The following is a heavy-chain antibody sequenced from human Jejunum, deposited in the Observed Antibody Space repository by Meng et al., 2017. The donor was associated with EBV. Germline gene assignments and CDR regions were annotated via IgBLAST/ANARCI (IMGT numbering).Heavy chain of an antibody. Sequence: QVRLVESGGGVVQPGRSLGLSCVGSGFTFSDSAMHWVRQAPGKGLEWLADVSSAGSDTYYADSVKGRFTFSRDDSKNTLYLQMDSPRPEDTAVYYCARGRYSSGGSPYFDHWGQGTLVTISS. CDR2: VSSAGSDT. CDR1: GFTFSDSA. V-gene: IGHV3-30*04. D-gene: IGHD6-19*01. J-gene: IGHJ4*02. CDR3: ARGRYSSGGSPYFDH.